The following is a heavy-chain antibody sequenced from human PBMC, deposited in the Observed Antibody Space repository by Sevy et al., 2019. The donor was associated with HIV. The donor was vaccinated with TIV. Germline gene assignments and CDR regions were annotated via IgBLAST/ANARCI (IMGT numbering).Heavy chain of an antibody. V-gene: IGHV3-7*01. CDR2: INLDGSET. D-gene: IGHD3-10*01. Sequence: GGSLRLSCAASGFTFSSYWMSWVRQAPGKGLEWLATINLDGSETFYADSVKGRFTISRHNPRKSVYLQMTSLSAEDTAVYYCARLFYGSADYWGQGTLVTVSS. CDR1: GFTFSSYW. CDR3: ARLFYGSADY. J-gene: IGHJ4*02.